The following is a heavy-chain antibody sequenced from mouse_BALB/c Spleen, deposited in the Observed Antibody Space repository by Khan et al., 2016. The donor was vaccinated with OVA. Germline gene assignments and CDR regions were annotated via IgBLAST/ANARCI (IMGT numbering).Heavy chain of an antibody. CDR1: GYTFTSYW. CDR3: ARGNYYGNSANAMDY. D-gene: IGHD1-1*01. V-gene: IGHV1S41*01. Sequence: DLVKPGASVKLSCKASGYTFTSYWINWIKQRPGQGLEWIGRIAPGSGSTSYNEMFKDKATLTVDTSSSTAYIQVSSLSSEDSAVYFCARGNYYGNSANAMDYWGQGTSLTVSS. J-gene: IGHJ4*01. CDR2: IAPGSGST.